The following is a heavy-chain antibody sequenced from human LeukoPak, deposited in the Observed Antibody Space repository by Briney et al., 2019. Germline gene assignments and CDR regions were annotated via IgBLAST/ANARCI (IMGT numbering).Heavy chain of an antibody. Sequence: GSLRLSCAASGFTFSTYAMHWVRQAPGKGLEWVAAISNDGRNTYYADSVKGRFTVSRDNSKTTLYLQMNSLRVEDTAVYYCARGPNYDFWSGYYTWGQETLVTVSS. CDR2: ISNDGRNT. CDR1: GFTFSTYA. J-gene: IGHJ5*02. CDR3: ARGPNYDFWSGYYT. V-gene: IGHV3-30*04. D-gene: IGHD3-3*01.